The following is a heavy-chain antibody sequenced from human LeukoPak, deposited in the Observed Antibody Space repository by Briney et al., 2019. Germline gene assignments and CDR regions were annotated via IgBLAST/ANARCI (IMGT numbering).Heavy chain of an antibody. V-gene: IGHV3-53*01. CDR3: VRKNQDFNAAFDI. D-gene: IGHD1-14*01. CDR2: TYSDGNT. J-gene: IGHJ3*02. CDR1: GFTVSNNY. Sequence: PGGSLRLSCAASGFTVSNNYMSWVRQAPGKGLEWVSITYSDGNTNYAVSVKGRFTISRDTSQNTLSLQMNSLRAGDTAVYYCVRKNQDFNAAFDIWGQGTVVTVSS.